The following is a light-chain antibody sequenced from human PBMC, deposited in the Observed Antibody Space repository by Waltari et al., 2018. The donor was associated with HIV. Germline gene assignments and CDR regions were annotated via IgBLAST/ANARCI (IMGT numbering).Light chain of an antibody. CDR2: EVT. CDR3: SSFAPTNKFYVL. V-gene: IGLV2-8*01. Sequence: QSTLTQPPSASVSPGQSVTISCTGTSSDIGGYNYVSWYQQHPGKAPKLIMTEVTKRPSCVPDRFSGSKSGNTASLTVSGLQADDEALYYCSSFAPTNKFYVLFGGGTTLTVL. J-gene: IGLJ2*01. CDR1: SSDIGGYNY.